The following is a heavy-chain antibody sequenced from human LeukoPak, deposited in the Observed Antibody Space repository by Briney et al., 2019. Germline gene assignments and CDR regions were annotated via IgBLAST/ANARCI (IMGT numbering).Heavy chain of an antibody. D-gene: IGHD3-10*01. CDR2: INPNSGGT. CDR1: GYTFTGYY. J-gene: IGHJ4*02. CDR3: ARGEKRNYYGSGSYSRFPDY. Sequence: GASVKVSCKASGYTFTGYYMRWVRQAPGQGLEWMGWINPNSGGTNYAQKFQGRVTMTRDTSISTAYMELSRLRSDDTAVYYCARGEKRNYYGSGSYSRFPDYWGQGTLVTVSS. V-gene: IGHV1-2*02.